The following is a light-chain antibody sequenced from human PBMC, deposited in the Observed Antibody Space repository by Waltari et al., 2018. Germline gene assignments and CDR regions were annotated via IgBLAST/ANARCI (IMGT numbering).Light chain of an antibody. CDR3: CSYAGIVV. Sequence: QSALTQPASVSGSPGQSITVSCTETSSDVGNYNLVSWYQQHPGTAPKRMIYEVSKRPSGVSNRFTGSKSGNTASLTISGLQAEDEADYYCCSYAGIVVFGGGTKLTVL. CDR1: SSDVGNYNL. CDR2: EVS. V-gene: IGLV2-23*02. J-gene: IGLJ2*01.